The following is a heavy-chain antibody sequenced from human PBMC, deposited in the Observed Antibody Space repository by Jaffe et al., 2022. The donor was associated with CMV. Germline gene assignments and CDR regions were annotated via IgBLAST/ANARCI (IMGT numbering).Heavy chain of an antibody. CDR1: GYTFTSYY. CDR2: INPSGGST. CDR3: ARDKSTIGWFGELYYYYMDV. D-gene: IGHD3-10*01. J-gene: IGHJ6*03. Sequence: QVQLVQSGAEVKKPGASVKVSCKASGYTFTSYYMHWVRQAPGQGLEWMGIINPSGGSTSYAQKFQGRVTMTRDTSTSTVYMELSSLRSEDTAVYYCARDKSTIGWFGELYYYYMDVWGKGTTVTVSS. V-gene: IGHV1-46*01.